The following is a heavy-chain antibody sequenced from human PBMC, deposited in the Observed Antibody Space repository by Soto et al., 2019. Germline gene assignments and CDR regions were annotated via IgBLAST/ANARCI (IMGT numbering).Heavy chain of an antibody. D-gene: IGHD2-8*02. CDR1: GGSIGGYD. Sequence: SQTLSLPCAVYGGSIGGYDWTWISQPPGTGLEWIGEINHSGSSNYNPSLKSRVTISVDTSKNQFSLKLTSVTAADTAVYYCARDKITGLFDYWGQGTLLTVSS. J-gene: IGHJ4*02. CDR3: ARDKITGLFDY. V-gene: IGHV4-34*01. CDR2: INHSGSS.